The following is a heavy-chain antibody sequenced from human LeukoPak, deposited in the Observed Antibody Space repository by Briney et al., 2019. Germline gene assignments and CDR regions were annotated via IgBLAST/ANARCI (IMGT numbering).Heavy chain of an antibody. D-gene: IGHD6-6*01. CDR1: GGSISSYY. V-gene: IGHV4-59*08. Sequence: SETLSLTCTVSGGSISSYYWSWIRQPPGEGLEWIGYIYYSGSTNYNPSLKSRVTISVDTSKNQFSLKLSSVTAADTAVYYCARSFKMYSSSPLFDYWGQGTLVTVSS. CDR2: IYYSGST. CDR3: ARSFKMYSSSPLFDY. J-gene: IGHJ4*02.